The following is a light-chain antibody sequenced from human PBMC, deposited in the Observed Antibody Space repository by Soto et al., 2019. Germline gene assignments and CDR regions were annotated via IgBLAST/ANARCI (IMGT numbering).Light chain of an antibody. J-gene: IGKJ2*01. CDR1: QSINNNN. CDR3: QQYGRSPNT. Sequence: EIVLTQSPGTLSLSPGERATLSCRASQSINNNNLAWYQQKPGQAPRLLIYGASSGATGIPDRFSGSGSGADFTLTISRLEPEDSAVYYCQQYGRSPNTFGQGT. CDR2: GAS. V-gene: IGKV3-20*01.